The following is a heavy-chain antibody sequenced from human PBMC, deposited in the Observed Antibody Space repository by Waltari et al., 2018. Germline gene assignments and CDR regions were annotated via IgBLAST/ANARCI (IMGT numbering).Heavy chain of an antibody. CDR3: ARAWISLILGATSAFDI. CDR1: GGSFSGYY. D-gene: IGHD1-26*01. CDR2: INHSGST. Sequence: HVQLQESGPGLVKPSETLSLTCAVYGGSFSGYYWSWIRQPPGKGLEWIGEINHSGSTNYNPSLKSRVTISVDTSKNQFSLKLSSVTAADTAVYYCARAWISLILGATSAFDIWGQGTMVTVS. V-gene: IGHV4-34*01. J-gene: IGHJ3*02.